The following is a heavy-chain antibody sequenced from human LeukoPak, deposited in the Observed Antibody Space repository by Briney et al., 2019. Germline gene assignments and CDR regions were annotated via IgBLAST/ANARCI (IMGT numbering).Heavy chain of an antibody. J-gene: IGHJ4*02. CDR3: ARSFVVIGAMDYRDY. CDR2: LSSGGSL. Sequence: GGSLRDSCVAFGFTVSSNYMSWVRPAPGKGLEWVSVLSSGGSLYYADSVKARFTISRDNSRNTLYLQMNTLIAEDTAMYYCARSFVVIGAMDYRDYWGQGTLVTVSS. CDR1: GFTVSSNY. V-gene: IGHV3-53*01. D-gene: IGHD2-2*01.